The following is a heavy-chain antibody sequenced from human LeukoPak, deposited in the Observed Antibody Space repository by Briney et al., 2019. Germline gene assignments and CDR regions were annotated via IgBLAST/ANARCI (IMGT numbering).Heavy chain of an antibody. CDR3: ARATGYCGSTSCNNWFDP. D-gene: IGHD2-2*01. V-gene: IGHV4-39*01. CDR1: GGSISSSSYY. CDR2: IYYSGST. Sequence: SETLSLTCTVSGGSISSSSYYWGWIRQPPGKGLEWIGSIYYSGSTYYNPSLKSRVTISVDTSKNQFSLKLSSVTAADTAVYYCARATGYCGSTSCNNWFDPWGQGTLVTVSS. J-gene: IGHJ5*02.